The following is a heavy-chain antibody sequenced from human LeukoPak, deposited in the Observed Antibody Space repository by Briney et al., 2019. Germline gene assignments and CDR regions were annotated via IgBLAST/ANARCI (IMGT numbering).Heavy chain of an antibody. J-gene: IGHJ6*03. CDR2: INPNSGGT. Sequence: ASVKVSCKASEYFFTGYYLHWVRQAPGQGLEWMGWINPNSGGTKYAQQFQGRVTMTRDTSISTAYMELSRLTSDDTGMYYCARDRPGYGSGSLPHYMDVWGKGTTVSVSS. D-gene: IGHD3-10*01. CDR3: ARDRPGYGSGSLPHYMDV. V-gene: IGHV1-2*02. CDR1: EYFFTGYY.